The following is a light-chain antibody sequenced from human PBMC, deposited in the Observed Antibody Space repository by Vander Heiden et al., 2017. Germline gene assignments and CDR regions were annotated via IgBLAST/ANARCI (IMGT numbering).Light chain of an antibody. CDR1: SSNIGSNY. J-gene: IGLJ2*01. V-gene: IGLV1-47*01. CDR3: AAWDDSLSGPVV. CDR2: RNN. Sequence: QSVLTQPPSASGTPGQRVTISCSGRSSNIGSNYVYWYQQLPGTAPKLLIYRNNQRPSGVPDRFSGSKSGTSASLAISGLRSEDEADYYCAAWDDSLSGPVVFGGGTKLTVL.